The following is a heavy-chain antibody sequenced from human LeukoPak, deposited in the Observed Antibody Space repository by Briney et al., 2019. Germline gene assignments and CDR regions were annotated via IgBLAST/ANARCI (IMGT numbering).Heavy chain of an antibody. V-gene: IGHV1-69*13. Sequence: SVKVSCKASGGTFSSYASSWVRQAPGQELEWMGGIIPIFGTANYAQKFQGRVTITADESTSTAYMELRSLTFDDTAVYYCMRDMWGYGGNSGVGVFWGQGTLVTVSS. CDR2: IIPIFGTA. CDR3: MRDMWGYGGNSGVGVF. CDR1: GGTFSSYA. J-gene: IGHJ4*02. D-gene: IGHD4-23*01.